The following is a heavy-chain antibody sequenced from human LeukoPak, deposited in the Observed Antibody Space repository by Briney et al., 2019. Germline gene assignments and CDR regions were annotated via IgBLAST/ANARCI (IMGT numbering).Heavy chain of an antibody. D-gene: IGHD1-26*01. CDR3: AKDWGAHYLEY. V-gene: IGHV3-23*01. J-gene: IGHJ4*02. Sequence: GGSLRLSCAASGFTFSNSAMTWVRQAPGKGLEWVSSITGGGFSTYYADSVNGRFTISRDNSKNTLYLRMNNLKAGDTALYYCAKDWGAHYLEYWGQGTLVTVSS. CDR2: ITGGGFST. CDR1: GFTFSNSA.